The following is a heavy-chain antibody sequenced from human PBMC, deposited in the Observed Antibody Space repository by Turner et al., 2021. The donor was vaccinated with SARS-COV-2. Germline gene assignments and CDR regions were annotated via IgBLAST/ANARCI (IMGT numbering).Heavy chain of an antibody. CDR3: ARGFTGNYYYFDY. CDR2: RSYDGSNK. Sequence: QVQLVESGGGVVQPERSLRLSCAASEFTFSRYDMHWVRQAPGKGLEWVAVRSYDGSNKYYADSVKVRFTISRDNSKNSLYLQMNSLRAEDTAVYYCARGFTGNYYYFDYWCQGTLVTVSS. CDR1: EFTFSRYD. D-gene: IGHD1-26*01. V-gene: IGHV3-30-3*01. J-gene: IGHJ4*02.